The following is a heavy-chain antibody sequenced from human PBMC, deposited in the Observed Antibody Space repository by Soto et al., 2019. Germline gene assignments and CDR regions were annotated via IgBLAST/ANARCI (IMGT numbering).Heavy chain of an antibody. D-gene: IGHD3-3*01. CDR1: GFTFSSYA. V-gene: IGHV3-23*01. CDR3: ATNYDFWSGYYTR. CDR2: ISGSGGST. J-gene: IGHJ4*02. Sequence: GGSLRLSCAASGFTFSSYAMSWVRQAPGKGLEWVSAISGSGGSTYYADSVKGRFTISRDNSKNTLYLQMNSLRAEDTAVYYCATNYDFWSGYYTRWGQGTLVTVSS.